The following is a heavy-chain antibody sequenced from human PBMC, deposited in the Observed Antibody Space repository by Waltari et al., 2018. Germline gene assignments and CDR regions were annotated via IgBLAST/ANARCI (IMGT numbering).Heavy chain of an antibody. Sequence: QVHLVESGGGVVQPGRSLRLACVGSGFTFSDHARHRVRQAPGKGRVWVASISYEGSNKYYADSVGGRFTISRDNSKNMLYLEMNSLRAEDTAVYYCARDLYSSGPREADSWGQGTLVAVSS. D-gene: IGHD3-22*01. CDR1: GFTFSDHA. J-gene: IGHJ4*02. CDR3: ARDLYSSGPREADS. CDR2: ISYEGSNK. V-gene: IGHV3-30*04.